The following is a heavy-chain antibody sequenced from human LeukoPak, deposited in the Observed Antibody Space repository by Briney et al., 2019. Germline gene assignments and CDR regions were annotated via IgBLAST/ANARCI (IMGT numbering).Heavy chain of an antibody. Sequence: GGSLRLSCAASGFTFSSYSMNWVRQDPGKGLERVSYISSSSSTIYYADSVKGRFTISRDNAKNSLYLQMNSLRDEDTAVYYCARGGKGFLLGAVDYWGQGTLVTVSS. V-gene: IGHV3-48*02. CDR1: GFTFSSYS. CDR2: ISSSSSTI. D-gene: IGHD6-19*01. J-gene: IGHJ4*02. CDR3: ARGGKGFLLGAVDY.